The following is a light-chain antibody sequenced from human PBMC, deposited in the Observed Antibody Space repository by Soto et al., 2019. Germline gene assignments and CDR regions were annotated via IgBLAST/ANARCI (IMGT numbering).Light chain of an antibody. V-gene: IGLV2-8*01. CDR1: SSDVGGYNY. Sequence: QSVLTQAPSASGSPGQSVTISCTGTSSDVGGYNYVSWYQQHPGKGPKLMIYEVTKRPSGVPDRFSGSKSGNTASLTVSGLQAEDEADYYCSSYAGSNNFVVFGGGTKLTVL. J-gene: IGLJ2*01. CDR2: EVT. CDR3: SSYAGSNNFVV.